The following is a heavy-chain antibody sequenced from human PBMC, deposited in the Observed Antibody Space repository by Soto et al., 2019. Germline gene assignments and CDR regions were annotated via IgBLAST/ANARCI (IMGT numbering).Heavy chain of an antibody. J-gene: IGHJ5*02. V-gene: IGHV3-72*01. CDR2: STRKPNSYSS. CDR3: AREMRPPSLGSNWFDP. CDR1: GFTLSDHD. Sequence: GGSLRLSCTGSGFTLSDHDMDWVRQAPGKGLEWIGRSTRKPNSYSSQYAGSVKGRFVISRDDSNDSLFLQMDGLKTEDTAVYYCAREMRPPSLGSNWFDPWGQGTLVTVSS. D-gene: IGHD1-26*01.